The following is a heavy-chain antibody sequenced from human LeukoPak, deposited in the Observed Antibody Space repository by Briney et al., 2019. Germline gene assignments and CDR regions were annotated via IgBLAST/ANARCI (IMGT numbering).Heavy chain of an antibody. CDR1: GGTFSSYA. CDR3: ARVQWELLPKFYFDY. CDR2: IIPIFGTA. Sequence: SVKVSCKASGGTFSSYALSWVRQAPGQGLEWMGGIIPIFGTANYAQKFQGRVTITADESTGTAYMELSSLRSEDTAVYYCARVQWELLPKFYFDYWGQGTLVTVSS. D-gene: IGHD1-26*01. J-gene: IGHJ4*02. V-gene: IGHV1-69*13.